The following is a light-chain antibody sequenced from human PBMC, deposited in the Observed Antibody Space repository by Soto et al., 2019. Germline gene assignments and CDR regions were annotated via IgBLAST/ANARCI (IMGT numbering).Light chain of an antibody. Sequence: QAVVIQPPSASGTPGQRVTISCSGISSNIGSNTVNWYQQLPGTAPKLLIYNNSQRPSGVPDRFSGSKSGTSASLAISGLQSGDEADYYCAAWDDSPNGPVFGGGTKLTVL. J-gene: IGLJ2*01. V-gene: IGLV1-44*01. CDR3: AAWDDSPNGPV. CDR2: NNS. CDR1: SSNIGSNT.